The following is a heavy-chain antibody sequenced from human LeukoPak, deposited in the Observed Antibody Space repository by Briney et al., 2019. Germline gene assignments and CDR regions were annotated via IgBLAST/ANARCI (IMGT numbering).Heavy chain of an antibody. V-gene: IGHV3-23*01. J-gene: IGHJ4*02. D-gene: IGHD3-22*01. CDR1: GFTFSNNG. Sequence: PGGSLRLSRAASGFTFSNNGMSWVRQSPGRGLGWVSGISGGGDTTYYAESVKGRFTISRDNSKNTLFLQMNSLTAEDTAVYYCAKTNGYYDYWGQGTLVAVSS. CDR3: AKTNGYYDY. CDR2: ISGGGDTT.